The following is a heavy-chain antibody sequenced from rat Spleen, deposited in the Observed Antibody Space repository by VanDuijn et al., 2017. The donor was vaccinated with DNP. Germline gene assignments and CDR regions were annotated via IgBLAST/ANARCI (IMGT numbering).Heavy chain of an antibody. CDR3: SILPKWEEENYFDF. V-gene: IGHV5S10*01. J-gene: IGHJ2*01. CDR1: GFTFSDYN. Sequence: EVQLVKSGGGLVQPGRSLKLSCAASGFTFSDYNMAWIRQAPKKGLEWVATIIYDDNRTYHRDSVKGRFTISRDNAKTTLYLQMDSLRSEDTATYYCSILPKWEEENYFDFWGQGVMVTVSS. CDR2: IIYDDNRT. D-gene: IGHD5-1*01.